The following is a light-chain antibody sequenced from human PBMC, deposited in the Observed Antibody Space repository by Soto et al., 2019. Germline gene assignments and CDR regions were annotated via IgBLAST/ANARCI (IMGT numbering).Light chain of an antibody. CDR1: QTISSSY. Sequence: EIVLTQSPGTLSLSPGERATLSCRASQTISSSYLAWYQQKPGQAPRLLIYAASTRATGIPDRFSGSGSGTDFTLTINRLEPEDFAVYFCQQFGGSPLFTFGPGTKGDIK. V-gene: IGKV3-20*01. CDR3: QQFGGSPLFT. CDR2: AAS. J-gene: IGKJ3*01.